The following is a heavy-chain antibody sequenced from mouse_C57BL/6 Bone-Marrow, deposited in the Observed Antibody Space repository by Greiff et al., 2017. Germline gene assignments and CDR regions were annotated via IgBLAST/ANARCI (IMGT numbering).Heavy chain of an antibody. CDR3: ARDGGNLLFMDY. J-gene: IGHJ4*01. Sequence: VQLQQPGAELVMPGASVKLSCKASGYTFTSYWMHWVKQRPGQGLEWIGEIDPSDSYTNYNQKFKGKSTLTVDKSSSTAYMQLSSLTSEDSAVYYCARDGGNLLFMDYWGQGTSVTVSS. V-gene: IGHV1-69*01. D-gene: IGHD2-1*01. CDR1: GYTFTSYW. CDR2: IDPSDSYT.